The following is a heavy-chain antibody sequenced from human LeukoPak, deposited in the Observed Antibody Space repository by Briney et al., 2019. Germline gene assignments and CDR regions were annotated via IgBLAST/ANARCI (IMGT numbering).Heavy chain of an antibody. V-gene: IGHV1-58*01. D-gene: IGHD6-6*01. CDR2: IVVGSGNT. CDR3: ARAKYSSSSQPGGWFDP. J-gene: IGHJ5*02. Sequence: SVKVSCKASGFTFTSSAVQWVRQARGQRLEWIGWIVVGSGNTNYAQKFQERVTMTRDTSTSTVYMELSSLRSEDTAVYYCARAKYSSSSQPGGWFDPWGQGTLVTVSS. CDR1: GFTFTSSA.